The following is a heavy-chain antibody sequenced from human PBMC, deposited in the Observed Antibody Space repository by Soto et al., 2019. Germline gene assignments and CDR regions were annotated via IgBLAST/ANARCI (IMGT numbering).Heavy chain of an antibody. CDR3: ARLATGYSSSWGGYYMDV. Sequence: SETLSLTCTVSGGSISSGGYYWSWIRQHPGKGLEWIGYIYYSGSTNYNPSLKSRVTISVDTSKNQFSLKLSSVTAADTAVYYCARLATGYSSSWGGYYMDVWGKGTTVTVSS. CDR2: IYYSGST. CDR1: GGSISSGGYY. J-gene: IGHJ6*03. V-gene: IGHV4-61*08. D-gene: IGHD6-13*01.